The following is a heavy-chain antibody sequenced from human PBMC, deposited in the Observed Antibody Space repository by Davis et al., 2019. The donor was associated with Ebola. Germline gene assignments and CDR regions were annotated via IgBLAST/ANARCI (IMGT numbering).Heavy chain of an antibody. V-gene: IGHV3-15*01. CDR2: IKTKTDGGTT. D-gene: IGHD3-16*02. Sequence: GGSLRLSCAASGFTVSSNYMSWVRQAPGKGLEWVGRIKTKTDGGTTDYAAPVKGRFTISRDDSKDTLYLQMNSLKTEDTAVYYCSALNDYIWGSYRSDYWGQGTLVTVAS. CDR1: GFTVSSNY. CDR3: SALNDYIWGSYRSDY. J-gene: IGHJ4*02.